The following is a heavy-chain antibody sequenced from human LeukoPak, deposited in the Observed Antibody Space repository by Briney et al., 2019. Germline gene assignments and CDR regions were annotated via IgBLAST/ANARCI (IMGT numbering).Heavy chain of an antibody. CDR2: IYYSGST. J-gene: IGHJ5*02. CDR3: ARDATEGWFDP. CDR1: GGSISSYY. D-gene: IGHD2-15*01. V-gene: IGHV4-59*01. Sequence: SETLSLTCTVSGGSISSYYWSWIRQPPGKGLGWIGYIYYSGSTNYNPSLKSRVTISVDTSKNQFSLKLSSVTAADTAVYYCARDATEGWFDPWGQGTLVTVSS.